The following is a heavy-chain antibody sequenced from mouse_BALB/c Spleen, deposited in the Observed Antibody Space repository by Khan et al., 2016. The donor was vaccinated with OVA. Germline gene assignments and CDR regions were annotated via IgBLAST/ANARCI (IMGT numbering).Heavy chain of an antibody. Sequence: QVQLQESGAELVRPGASVKLSCKTSGYIFTSYWIHWVKQSPGQGLEWIARIYPGTDNSYYNEKFKDKATLTADKSSSTAYMQLSSLKSEDSDVYFCAREEALYDFDHWGQGTTLTVSS. CDR2: IYPGTDNS. D-gene: IGHD2-14*01. CDR3: AREEALYDFDH. V-gene: IGHV1S132*01. CDR1: GYIFTSYW. J-gene: IGHJ2*01.